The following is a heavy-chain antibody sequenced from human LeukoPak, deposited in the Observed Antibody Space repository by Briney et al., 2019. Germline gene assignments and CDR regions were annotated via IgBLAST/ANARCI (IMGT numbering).Heavy chain of an antibody. CDR1: GFTFSDYY. CDR3: ARDGVKTSVSTRRYYMDV. D-gene: IGHD4-11*01. V-gene: IGHV3-11*04. J-gene: IGHJ6*03. Sequence: PGGSPRLSRAASGFTFSDYYMTWIRQAPGKGLEWVSYISSSGNTIYYAESVKGRFTISRDNGKNSLYLQMSRLRAEDTAVYYCARDGVKTSVSTRRYYMDVWGKGTTVTVSS. CDR2: ISSSGNTI.